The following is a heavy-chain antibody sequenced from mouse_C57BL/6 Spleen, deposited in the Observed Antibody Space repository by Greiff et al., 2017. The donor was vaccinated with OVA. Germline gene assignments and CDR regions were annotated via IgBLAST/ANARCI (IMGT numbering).Heavy chain of an antibody. CDR3: ARGKYYYGSSYNYYAMDY. Sequence: EVQLQQSGPELVKPGASVKISCKASGYTFTDYYMNWVKQSHGKSLEWIGDINPNNGGTSYNQKFKGKATLTVDKSSSTAYMELRSLTSEDSAVYYCARGKYYYGSSYNYYAMDYWGQGTSVTVSS. V-gene: IGHV1-26*01. D-gene: IGHD1-1*01. J-gene: IGHJ4*01. CDR2: INPNNGGT. CDR1: GYTFTDYY.